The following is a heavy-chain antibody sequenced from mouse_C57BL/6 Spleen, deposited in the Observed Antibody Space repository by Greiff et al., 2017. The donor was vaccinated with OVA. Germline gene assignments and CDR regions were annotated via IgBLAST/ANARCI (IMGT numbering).Heavy chain of an antibody. CDR1: GYTFTDYY. V-gene: IGHV1-26*01. Sequence: VQLQQSGPELVKPGASVKISCKASGYTFTDYYMNWVKQSHGKSLEWIGDINPNNGGTSYNQKFKGKATLTVDKSSSTAYMELRSLTSEDSAVYYCARRDYGSRGYAMDYWGQGTSVTVSS. D-gene: IGHD1-1*01. J-gene: IGHJ4*01. CDR3: ARRDYGSRGYAMDY. CDR2: INPNNGGT.